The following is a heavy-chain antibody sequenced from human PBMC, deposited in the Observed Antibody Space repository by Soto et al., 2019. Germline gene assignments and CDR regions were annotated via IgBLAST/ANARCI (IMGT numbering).Heavy chain of an antibody. Sequence: QLQLQESGPGLVKPSETLSLTCTVSGGSISSSSYYWGWIRQPPGKGLEWIGSIYYSGSTYYNPSLKSRVTISVDTSKNQFSLKLSSVTAADTAVYYCARLYSSGWYHLGYWGQGTLVTVSS. CDR3: ARLYSSGWYHLGY. CDR1: GGSISSSSYY. V-gene: IGHV4-39*01. J-gene: IGHJ4*02. D-gene: IGHD6-19*01. CDR2: IYYSGST.